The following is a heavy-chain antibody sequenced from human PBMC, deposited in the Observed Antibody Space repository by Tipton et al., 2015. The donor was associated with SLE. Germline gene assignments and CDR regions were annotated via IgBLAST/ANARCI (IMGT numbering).Heavy chain of an antibody. D-gene: IGHD6-6*01. CDR3: AREGLAALRWYFDL. CDR2: ISYDGSNK. V-gene: IGHV3-30*04. CDR1: GFTFSTYA. Sequence: SLRLSCAASGFTFSTYAIHWVRQAPGKGLEWVAVISYDGSNKYYADSVKGRFTISRDNSKNTLYLQMNGLRAEDTAVYYCAREGLAALRWYFDLWGRGTLVTVSS. J-gene: IGHJ2*01.